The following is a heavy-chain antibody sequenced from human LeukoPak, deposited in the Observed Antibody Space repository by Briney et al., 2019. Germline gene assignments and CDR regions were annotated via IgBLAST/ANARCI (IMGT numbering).Heavy chain of an antibody. CDR2: IYWADDK. CDR3: AHGTMDIVVVPAAREVATIFDY. D-gene: IGHD2-2*03. V-gene: IGHV2-5*02. Sequence: SGPTLVNPTQTLTLTCTFSVFSLSTSRVRVSWIRQPPRKALEWVALIYWADDKRYSPSLKSRLTITNDTSKNQVVLTMNNMDPVDTATYYCAHGTMDIVVVPAAREVATIFDYWGQGTLVTVSS. J-gene: IGHJ4*02. CDR1: VFSLSTSRVR.